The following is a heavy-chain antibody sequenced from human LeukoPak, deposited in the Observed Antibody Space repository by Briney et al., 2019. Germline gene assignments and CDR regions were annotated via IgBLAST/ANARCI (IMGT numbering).Heavy chain of an antibody. CDR1: GGSISRSSYY. D-gene: IGHD4-23*01. J-gene: IGHJ4*02. CDR3: ARFNSGHFVCYFDY. V-gene: IGHV4-39*01. CDR2: IYYSGST. Sequence: PSETLSLTCTVSGGSISRSSYYWGGIRQPPGKGLEWIGSIYYSGSTYYNPSLKSRVTISVDTSKNQFSLKLSSVTAADTAVYYWARFNSGHFVCYFDYWGQGTLVTVSS.